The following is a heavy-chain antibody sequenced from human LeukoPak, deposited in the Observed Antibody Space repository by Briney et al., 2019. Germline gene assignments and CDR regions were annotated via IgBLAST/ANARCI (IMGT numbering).Heavy chain of an antibody. V-gene: IGHV4-30-2*01. CDR3: ASHYYDSSGSAFDI. CDR1: GGSISSGGYS. J-gene: IGHJ3*02. CDR2: IYHSGST. Sequence: SQTLSLTCAVSGGSISSGGYSWSWIRQPPGKGLEWIGYIYHSGSTYYNPSLKSRVTISVDRSKNQFSLKLSSVTAADTAVYYCASHYYDSSGSAFDIWGQGTMVTVPS. D-gene: IGHD3-22*01.